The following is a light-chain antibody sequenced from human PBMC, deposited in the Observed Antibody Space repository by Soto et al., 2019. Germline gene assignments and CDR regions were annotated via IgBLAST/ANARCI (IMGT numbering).Light chain of an antibody. J-gene: IGLJ2*01. Sequence: QSALTQNASVSGSPGQSITLSCTGTSSDIGAYNYVSWYQQHPGKAPKLMIYDVSSRPSGLSNRFSGSKSGNTASLTISGLQAEDEADYYCSSYTTTSPVIFGGGTKVTVL. CDR1: SSDIGAYNY. CDR3: SSYTTTSPVI. CDR2: DVS. V-gene: IGLV2-14*03.